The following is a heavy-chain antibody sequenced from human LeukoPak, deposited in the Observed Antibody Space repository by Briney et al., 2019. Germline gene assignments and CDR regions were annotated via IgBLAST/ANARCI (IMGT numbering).Heavy chain of an antibody. CDR3: ARWRGALDAFDI. Sequence: SETLSLTCSVSGGSISSYYWSWIRQPPGKGLEWIGYIYHSGSTYYNPSLKSRVTISVDRSKNQFSLKLSSVTAADTAVYYCARWRGALDAFDIWGQGTMVTVSS. J-gene: IGHJ3*02. D-gene: IGHD1-26*01. CDR2: IYHSGST. V-gene: IGHV4-59*12. CDR1: GGSISSYY.